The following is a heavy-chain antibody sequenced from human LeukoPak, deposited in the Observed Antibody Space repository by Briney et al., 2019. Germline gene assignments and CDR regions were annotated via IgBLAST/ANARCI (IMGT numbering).Heavy chain of an antibody. J-gene: IGHJ4*02. Sequence: GGSLTLSCAASGFTFSSYSMNWVRQAPGKGLEWVSSISSSSSYIYYADSVKGRFTISRDNAKNSLYLQMNSLRAEDTAVYYCARAQRRITMIVVVTEVGPLFDYWGQGTLVTVSS. D-gene: IGHD3-22*01. V-gene: IGHV3-21*01. CDR1: GFTFSSYS. CDR2: ISSSSSYI. CDR3: ARAQRRITMIVVVTEVGPLFDY.